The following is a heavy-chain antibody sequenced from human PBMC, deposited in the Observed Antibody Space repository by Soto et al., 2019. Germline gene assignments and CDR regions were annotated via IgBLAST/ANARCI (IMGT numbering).Heavy chain of an antibody. Sequence: SETLSLTCTVSGDSIRSSYWSWVRQPPGKGLEWIGYVHYSGATNSNPSLKSRVTISADAFKNQFSLKVVSVTPSDTAVYFCARDLSGGSSWYEFDSWGPGTLVTVSS. CDR1: GDSIRSSY. D-gene: IGHD6-13*01. CDR2: VHYSGAT. V-gene: IGHV4-59*01. CDR3: ARDLSGGSSWYEFDS. J-gene: IGHJ4*02.